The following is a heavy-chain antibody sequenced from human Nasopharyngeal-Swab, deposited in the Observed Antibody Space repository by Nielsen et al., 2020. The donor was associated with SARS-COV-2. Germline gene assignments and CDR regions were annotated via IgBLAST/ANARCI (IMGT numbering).Heavy chain of an antibody. CDR2: ISGSGGST. Sequence: WIRQPPGKGLEWVSGISGSGGSTSYADSVKGRFTISRDNSKNTLYVQMNSPRAEDTAVYYCAKGGYCSSTSCKDFFDYWGQGTLVTVSS. J-gene: IGHJ4*02. V-gene: IGHV3-23*01. CDR3: AKGGYCSSTSCKDFFDY. D-gene: IGHD2-2*01.